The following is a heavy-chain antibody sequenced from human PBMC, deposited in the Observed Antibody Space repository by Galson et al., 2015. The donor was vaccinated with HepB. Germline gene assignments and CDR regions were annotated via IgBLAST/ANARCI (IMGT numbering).Heavy chain of an antibody. CDR1: GGTFSSYA. J-gene: IGHJ4*02. CDR3: ARGRHYYDSSGYFPHLQLQQYYFDY. CDR2: IIPIFGTA. D-gene: IGHD3-22*01. Sequence: SVKVSCKASGGTFSSYAISWVRQAPGQGLEWMGGIIPIFGTANYAQKFQGRVTITADESTSTAYMELSSLRSEDTAVYYCARGRHYYDSSGYFPHLQLQQYYFDYWGQGTLVTVSS. V-gene: IGHV1-69*13.